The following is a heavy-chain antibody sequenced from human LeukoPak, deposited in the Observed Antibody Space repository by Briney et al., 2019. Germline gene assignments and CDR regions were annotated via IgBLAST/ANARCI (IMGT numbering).Heavy chain of an antibody. J-gene: IGHJ6*02. CDR2: INPSGGTT. CDR1: GYTFTSYY. Sequence: ASVKVSCKASGYTFTSYYMQWVRQAPGQGLEWMGIINPSGGTTSYAQKFQGRVTMTRDMSTSTVYMEVSSLRSEDTAVYYCAREGGLIGGDYRNGMDVWGQGTTVTVSS. D-gene: IGHD4-17*01. V-gene: IGHV1-46*01. CDR3: AREGGLIGGDYRNGMDV.